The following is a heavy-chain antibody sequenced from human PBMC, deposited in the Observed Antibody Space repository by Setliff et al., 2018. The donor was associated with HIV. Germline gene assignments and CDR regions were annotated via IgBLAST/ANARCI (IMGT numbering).Heavy chain of an antibody. J-gene: IGHJ5*02. V-gene: IGHV4-39*01. CDR2: IYSSRWS. CDR1: GDSITNSMHY. D-gene: IGHD3-22*01. Sequence: PSETLSLTCTVSGDSITNSMHYWSWIRQPPGKGLEFIGSIYSSRWSYYNPSLQSRLTLSIDRSRSQFSLHLTSVTAADTAVYYCASRIYYYDSNNFLREEGFDPWGQGTLVTVSS. CDR3: ASRIYYYDSNNFLREEGFDP.